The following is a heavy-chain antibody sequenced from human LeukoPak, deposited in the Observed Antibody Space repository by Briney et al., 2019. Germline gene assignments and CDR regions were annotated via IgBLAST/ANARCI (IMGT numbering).Heavy chain of an antibody. Sequence: ASVKASCKASGYTFAIYGISWVRQAPGQGLEWMAWISPYDGDTNYAQNFEGRVIMTTETSTSTAYMELRSLRSDDTAIYYCARDYCTRGGDCYKEDLFDPWGQGTLVTVSS. CDR1: GYTFAIYG. J-gene: IGHJ5*02. CDR2: ISPYDGDT. V-gene: IGHV1-18*01. CDR3: ARDYCTRGGDCYKEDLFDP. D-gene: IGHD2-21*02.